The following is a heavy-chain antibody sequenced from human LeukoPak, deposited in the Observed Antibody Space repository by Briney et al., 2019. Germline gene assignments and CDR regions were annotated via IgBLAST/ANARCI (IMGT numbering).Heavy chain of an antibody. V-gene: IGHV3-23*01. D-gene: IGHD6-19*01. CDR1: GFTFSSYD. Sequence: PGGSLRLSCAASGFTFSSYDMSWVRQAPGKGLEWVSAISGSGGSTYSADSVKGRFTSSRDNSKNTLYLQMNTLRAEDTAVYYCAKFRPVTSVAGTIFHYWGQGTLVTVSS. J-gene: IGHJ4*02. CDR3: AKFRPVTSVAGTIFHY. CDR2: ISGSGGST.